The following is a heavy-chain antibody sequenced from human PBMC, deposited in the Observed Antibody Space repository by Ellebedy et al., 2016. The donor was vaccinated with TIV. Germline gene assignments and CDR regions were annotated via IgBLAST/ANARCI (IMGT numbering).Heavy chain of an antibody. CDR2: ISGSGST. V-gene: IGHV4-59*01. Sequence: SETLSLTCTVFGDSMTSYYWSWIRQPPGKGLEWIGHISGSGSTIYDPSLKSRVAIGVDTSHNQFSLKMNSVTAAATAVYYCARDSEGYCSGGSCPSYFQHWGQGTLVTVSS. CDR1: GDSMTSYY. CDR3: ARDSEGYCSGGSCPSYFQH. D-gene: IGHD2-15*01. J-gene: IGHJ1*01.